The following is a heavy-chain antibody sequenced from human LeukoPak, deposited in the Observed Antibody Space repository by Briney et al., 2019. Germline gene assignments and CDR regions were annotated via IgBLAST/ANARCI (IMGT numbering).Heavy chain of an antibody. V-gene: IGHV4-34*01. J-gene: IGHJ4*02. CDR2: INHSGST. Sequence: SETLSLTCAVYGGSFSGYYWSWIRQPPGKGLEWIGEINHSGSTNYNPSLKSRVTISVDTSKNQFSLKLSSVTAADTAVYYCARGGGPVGYYFDYWGQRTLVTVSP. CDR1: GGSFSGYY. CDR3: ARGGGPVGYYFDY. D-gene: IGHD2-15*01.